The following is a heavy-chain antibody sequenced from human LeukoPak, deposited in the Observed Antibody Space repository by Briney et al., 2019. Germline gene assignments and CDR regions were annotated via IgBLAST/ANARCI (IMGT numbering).Heavy chain of an antibody. CDR3: VKDDGWVQYAN. CDR2: IRADAVTT. CDR1: GFTFSSYG. Sequence: GGSLRLSCAASGFTFSSYGMSWVRQAPGKGLEWVSGIRADAVTTYYADSVKGRFIISRDNSKNTVYLQMNSLSAEDAAVYYCVKDDGWVQYANWGQGTLVTVSS. J-gene: IGHJ4*02. D-gene: IGHD5-24*01. V-gene: IGHV3-23*01.